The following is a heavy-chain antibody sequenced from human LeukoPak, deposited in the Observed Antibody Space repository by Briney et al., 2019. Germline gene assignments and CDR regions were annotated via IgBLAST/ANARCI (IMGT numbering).Heavy chain of an antibody. V-gene: IGHV3-21*01. J-gene: IGHJ4*02. Sequence: PGGSLRLSCAASGFTFSSYSMNWVRQAPGKGLEWVSSISSSSSYIYYADSVKGRFTISRDNAKNPLYLQMNSLRAEDTAVYYCARVTNYDILTGYLDYWGQGTLVTVSS. D-gene: IGHD3-9*01. CDR3: ARVTNYDILTGYLDY. CDR2: ISSSSSYI. CDR1: GFTFSSYS.